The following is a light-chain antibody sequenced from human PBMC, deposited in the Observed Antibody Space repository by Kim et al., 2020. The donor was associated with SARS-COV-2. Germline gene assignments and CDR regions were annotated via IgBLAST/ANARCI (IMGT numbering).Light chain of an antibody. V-gene: IGKV3-20*01. CDR1: QSVSSNY. J-gene: IGKJ1*01. Sequence: SQGESATPPCRASQSVSSNYSLWYQQKPGQAPRRLIFGASSRATGIPDRFSGSGSGTDFTLTISRLEPEDFAVYYCQHYGTSLWTFGPGTKVDIK. CDR3: QHYGTSLWT. CDR2: GAS.